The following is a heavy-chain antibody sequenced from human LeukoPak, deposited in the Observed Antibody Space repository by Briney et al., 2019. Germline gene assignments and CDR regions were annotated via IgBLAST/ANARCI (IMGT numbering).Heavy chain of an antibody. CDR3: ARLLGFWSGYDY. CDR1: GFTFSSYA. CDR2: ISYDGSNK. Sequence: GGSLRLSCAASGFTFSSYAMHWVRQAPGKGLEWVAVISYDGSNKYYADSVKGRFTISRDNSKNTLYMQKNSLRAEDTAVYYCARLLGFWSGYDYWGQGTLVTVSS. J-gene: IGHJ4*02. D-gene: IGHD3-3*01. V-gene: IGHV3-30-3*01.